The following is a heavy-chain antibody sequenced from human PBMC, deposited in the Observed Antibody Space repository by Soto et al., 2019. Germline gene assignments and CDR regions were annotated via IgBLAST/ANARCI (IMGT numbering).Heavy chain of an antibody. CDR2: IYPGDSDT. CDR1: GYSFTSYW. V-gene: IGHV5-51*01. CDR3: ARLNDYYDSSGYYQTFDP. J-gene: IGHJ5*02. Sequence: PGESLKISCKGSGYSFTSYWIGWVRQMPGKVLEWMGIIYPGDSDTRYSPSFQGQVTISADKSISTAYLQWSSLKASDTAMYYCARLNDYYDSSGYYQTFDPWGQGXLVTVSS. D-gene: IGHD3-22*01.